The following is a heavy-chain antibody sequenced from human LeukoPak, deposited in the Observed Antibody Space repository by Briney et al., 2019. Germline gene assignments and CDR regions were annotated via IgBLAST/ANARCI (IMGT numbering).Heavy chain of an antibody. D-gene: IGHD3-10*01. V-gene: IGHV1-69*05. CDR3: ATNAFGYYYYYMDV. Sequence: GASVKVSCKASGGTFSSYAISWVRQAPGQGLEWMGGIIPIFGTANYAQKFQGRVTITTDESTSTAYMELSSLRSEDTAVYYCATNAFGYYYYYMDVWGKGTTVTVSS. J-gene: IGHJ6*03. CDR2: IIPIFGTA. CDR1: GGTFSSYA.